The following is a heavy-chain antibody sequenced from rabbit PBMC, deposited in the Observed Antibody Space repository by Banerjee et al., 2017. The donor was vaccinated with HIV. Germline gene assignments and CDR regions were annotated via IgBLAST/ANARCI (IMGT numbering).Heavy chain of an antibody. CDR2: IYGGGSVIT. D-gene: IGHD6-1*01. CDR3: ARSYVAGYDYTTTGYFKL. J-gene: IGHJ4*01. CDR1: GFDFSSYG. Sequence: QEQLKESGGGLVQPGGSLKLSCKASGFDFSSYGVSWVRQAPGKGLEWIGCIYGGGSVITYYASWAKGRFTISKASSTTVTLQMTSLTAADTATYFCARSYVAGYDYTTTGYFKLWGPGTLVTIS. V-gene: IGHV1S45*01.